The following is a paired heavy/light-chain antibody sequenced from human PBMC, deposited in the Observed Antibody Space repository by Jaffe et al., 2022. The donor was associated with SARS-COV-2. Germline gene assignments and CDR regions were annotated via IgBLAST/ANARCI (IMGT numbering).Heavy chain of an antibody. Sequence: EVHLVESGGGLVQPGGSLRLSCAASGFTFSDYYMDWVRQAPGKGLEWVGRARNKAQRYTTEYAASVKGRFTVSRDDSQNSLFLQMNSLKTEDTAVYYCARGAFCSSNYCPFAFDNWGQGILVTVSS. J-gene: IGHJ4*02. CDR3: ARGAFCSSNYCPFAFDN. CDR1: GFTFSDYY. CDR2: ARNKAQRYTT. V-gene: IGHV3-72*01. D-gene: IGHD2-15*01.
Light chain of an antibody. V-gene: IGKV1-5*03. J-gene: IGKJ5*01. CDR2: TAS. CDR3: QQYHSYPLT. Sequence: DIEMTQSPSTLSASAGDRVTITCRASQSISKLLAWYQQKPGKAPKFLIHTASNLESGVPSRISGSGSETEFTLTISSLQPDDLATYYCQQYHSYPLTFGQGTRLEIK. CDR1: QSISKL.